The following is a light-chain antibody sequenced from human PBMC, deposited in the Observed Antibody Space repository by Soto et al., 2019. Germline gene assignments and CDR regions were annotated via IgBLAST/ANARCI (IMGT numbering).Light chain of an antibody. Sequence: QSALTQPASVSGSPGQSITISCTGTSSDVGGYDYVSWYQLHPGKAPKLMVFEVSNRPSGVPDRFSGSKSGTSASLAITGLQAEDEADYYCQSYDSSLSGLWVFGGGTKLTVL. CDR2: EVS. V-gene: IGLV2-14*01. CDR3: QSYDSSLSGLWV. J-gene: IGLJ3*02. CDR1: SSDVGGYDY.